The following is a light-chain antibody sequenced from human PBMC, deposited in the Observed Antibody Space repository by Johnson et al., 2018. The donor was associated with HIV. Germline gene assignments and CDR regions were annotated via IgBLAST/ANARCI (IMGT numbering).Light chain of an antibody. Sequence: QSVLTQPPSVSAAPGQKVTISCSGSNSNIGNNYVSWYQQLPGTAPKLLIYENHKRPSGIPDRFSGSKSGTSATLGITALQTGDEADYYCGTWDSSLSAGFYVFGTGTKVTVL. CDR1: NSNIGNNY. CDR2: ENH. CDR3: GTWDSSLSAGFYV. J-gene: IGLJ1*01. V-gene: IGLV1-51*02.